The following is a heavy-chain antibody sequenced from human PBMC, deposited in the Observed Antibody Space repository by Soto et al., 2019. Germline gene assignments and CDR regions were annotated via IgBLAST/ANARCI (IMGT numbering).Heavy chain of an antibody. CDR1: GFTFSSYA. CDR2: ISGSGGST. J-gene: IGHJ4*02. V-gene: IGHV3-23*01. D-gene: IGHD3-22*01. Sequence: PGGSLRLSCAGSGFTFSSYAMSWVRQAPGKGLEWVSAISGSGGSTYYADSVKGRFTISRDNSKNTLYLQMYSLRAEDTAVYYCARDPHYFYDSTGYYDYWGQGTLVTVSS. CDR3: ARDPHYFYDSTGYYDY.